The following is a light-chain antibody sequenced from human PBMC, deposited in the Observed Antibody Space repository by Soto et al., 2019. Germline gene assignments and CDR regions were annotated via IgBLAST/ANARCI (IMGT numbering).Light chain of an antibody. CDR1: SSDVGAYKY. J-gene: IGLJ3*02. CDR3: TSYVGDDIWV. V-gene: IGLV2-8*01. Sequence: SALTQPPSASGSPGQSVTISCTGTSSDVGAYKYVSWYQQYPGKAPKLIIYEVTKRPSGVPDRFSGSKSGNTASLTVSGLQAEDAADYYCTSYVGDDIWVFGGGTKLTVL. CDR2: EVT.